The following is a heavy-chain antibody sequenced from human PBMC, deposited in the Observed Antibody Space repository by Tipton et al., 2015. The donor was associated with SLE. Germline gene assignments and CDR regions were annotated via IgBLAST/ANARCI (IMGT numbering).Heavy chain of an antibody. V-gene: IGHV3-74*01. CDR3: ARAPTISVAGTTDPFGMDV. Sequence: SLRLSCAASGLTFHNYWMQWVRQAPGKGLVWVSRLSTDGSVTTYADSVKGRLTISRDNAKNTLYLQMRSLRVEDTGIYYCARAPTISVAGTTDPFGMDVWGPGTRVTVSS. D-gene: IGHD6-19*01. CDR1: GLTFHNYW. J-gene: IGHJ6*02. CDR2: LSTDGSVT.